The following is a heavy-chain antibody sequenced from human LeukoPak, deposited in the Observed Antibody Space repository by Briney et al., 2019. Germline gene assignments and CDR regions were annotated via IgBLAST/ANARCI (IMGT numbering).Heavy chain of an antibody. D-gene: IGHD4-17*01. CDR3: ARAMTTVTTRWGQADY. CDR2: INHSGST. Sequence: PSETLSLTCAVYGGSFSGYYWSWIRQPPGKGLEWIGEINHSGSTNYNPSLKSRVTIPVDTSKNQFSLKLSSVTAADTAVYYCARAMTTVTTRWGQADYWGQGTLVTVSS. CDR1: GGSFSGYY. J-gene: IGHJ4*02. V-gene: IGHV4-34*01.